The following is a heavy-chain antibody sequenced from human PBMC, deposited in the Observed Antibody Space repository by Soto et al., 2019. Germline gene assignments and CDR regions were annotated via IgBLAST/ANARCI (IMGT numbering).Heavy chain of an antibody. J-gene: IGHJ4*02. CDR2: ISAYNGNR. V-gene: IGHV1-18*01. CDR3: ARGVEYFYGSGSYYNLDDY. D-gene: IGHD3-10*01. Sequence: ASVKVSCKASGYTFTNYAITWVRQAPGQGLEWMGWISAYNGNRNYAQKLQGRVTMTTHTSTSTAYMELRSLTYDDTAVYYCARGVEYFYGSGSYYNLDDYWGQGTLVTVYS. CDR1: GYTFTNYA.